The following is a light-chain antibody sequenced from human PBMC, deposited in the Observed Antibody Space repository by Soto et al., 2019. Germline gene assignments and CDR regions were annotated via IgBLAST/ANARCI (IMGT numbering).Light chain of an antibody. Sequence: TLSCRASQSVSSNVAWYQQKPGQAPRLLIYGASTRATGIPARFSGSGSGTECGLTIRSLQSEDFAVFYCQQSGTLGEGTKVDIK. J-gene: IGKJ1*01. CDR2: GAS. CDR3: QQSGT. CDR1: QSVSSN. V-gene: IGKV3-15*01.